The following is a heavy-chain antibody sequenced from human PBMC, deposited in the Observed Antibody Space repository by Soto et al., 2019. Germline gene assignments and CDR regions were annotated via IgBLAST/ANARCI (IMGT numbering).Heavy chain of an antibody. CDR1: GYTFTGYY. D-gene: IGHD2-15*01. Sequence: ASVKVSCKASGYTFTGYYMHWVRQAPGQGLEWMGWINPNSGGTNYAQKFQGWVTMTRDTSISTAYMELSRLRSDDTAVYYCARGGNIVVVVAATTNWFDPWGQGTLVTVSS. CDR2: INPNSGGT. CDR3: ARGGNIVVVVAATTNWFDP. J-gene: IGHJ5*02. V-gene: IGHV1-2*04.